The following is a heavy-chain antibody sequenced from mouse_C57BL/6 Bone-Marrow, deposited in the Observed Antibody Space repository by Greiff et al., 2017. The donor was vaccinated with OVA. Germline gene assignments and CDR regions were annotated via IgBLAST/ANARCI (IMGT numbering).Heavy chain of an antibody. CDR3: ASFYYGNLYAMDY. Sequence: QVQLQQSGAELVKPGASVKLSCKASGYTFTSSLMHWLKPRPGQGLEWIGMIHPNSGSTNYNEKFKSKATLTVDKSSSTAYMQLSSLTSEDSAVYYCASFYYGNLYAMDYWGQGTSVTVSS. V-gene: IGHV1-64*01. CDR2: IHPNSGST. D-gene: IGHD2-1*01. J-gene: IGHJ4*01. CDR1: GYTFTSSL.